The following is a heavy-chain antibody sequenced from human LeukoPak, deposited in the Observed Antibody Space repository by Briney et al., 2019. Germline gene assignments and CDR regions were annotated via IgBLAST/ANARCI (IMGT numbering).Heavy chain of an antibody. CDR1: GYTFISDD. J-gene: IGHJ4*02. CDR2: MNPNSGNT. D-gene: IGHD5-12*01. Sequence: ASVKVPCKASGYTFISDDINWVRQATGQGLEWVGYMNPNSGNTGYAQKFQGRVTMTWNTAISTAYMELSSLTSEDTAVYYCATTLRNKPPWGQGTLVTVSS. V-gene: IGHV1-8*01. CDR3: ATTLRNKPP.